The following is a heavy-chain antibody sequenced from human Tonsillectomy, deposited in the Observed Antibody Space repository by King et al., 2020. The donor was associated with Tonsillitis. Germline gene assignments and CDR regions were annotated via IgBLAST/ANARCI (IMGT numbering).Heavy chain of an antibody. CDR2: IGAAGDP. Sequence: VQLVESGGGLVQPGGSLRLSCAASGFTFTSYYMYWVRQVTGKGLEWVSTIGAAGDPYYPGSVKGRFTISRENAKNSLYLQMDSLRAGDTAVYYCARAESRYFYGLDVWGQGTTVTVSS. V-gene: IGHV3-13*05. CDR1: GFTFTSYY. CDR3: ARAESRYFYGLDV. J-gene: IGHJ6*02.